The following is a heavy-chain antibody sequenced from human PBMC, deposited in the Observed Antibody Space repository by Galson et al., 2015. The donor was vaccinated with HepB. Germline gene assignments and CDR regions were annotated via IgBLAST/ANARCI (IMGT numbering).Heavy chain of an antibody. CDR3: GRDLGLWGGNGLLSYDGMDV. J-gene: IGHJ6*02. Sequence: SVKVSCKASGGTFSSFAISWVRQAPGQGLEWMGGIIPVFGAVNYARKFQGRVTITADESTITAYMELSSLTSEDTAVYYCGRDLGLWGGNGLLSYDGMDVWGQGTTVIVSS. V-gene: IGHV1-69*13. CDR2: IIPVFGAV. CDR1: GGTFSSFA. D-gene: IGHD4-23*01.